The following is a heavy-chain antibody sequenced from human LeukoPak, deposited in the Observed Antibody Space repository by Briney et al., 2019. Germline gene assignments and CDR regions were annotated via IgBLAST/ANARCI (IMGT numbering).Heavy chain of an antibody. CDR1: GYTFTSYD. V-gene: IGHV1-18*01. Sequence: ASVKVSCKASGYTFTSYDINWVRQAPGQGLEWMGWINAYNGNTNYAQKFQGRVTMTTDTSTSTAYMELRSLRSDDTAVYYCARRPPEVDSGGYATSLDAFDIWGQGTMVTVSS. J-gene: IGHJ3*02. CDR3: ARRPPEVDSGGYATSLDAFDI. D-gene: IGHD3-22*01. CDR2: INAYNGNT.